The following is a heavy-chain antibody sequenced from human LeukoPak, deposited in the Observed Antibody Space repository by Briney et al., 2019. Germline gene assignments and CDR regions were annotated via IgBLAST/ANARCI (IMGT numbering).Heavy chain of an antibody. J-gene: IGHJ6*02. V-gene: IGHV1-8*01. D-gene: IGHD3-3*01. CDR2: MNPNSGNT. CDR3: ARGYDFRDYYYGMDV. CDR1: GYTFTSYD. Sequence: ASVKVSCKASGYTFTSYDTNWVRQATGQGLEWMGWMNPNSGNTGYAQKFQGRVTMTRNTSISTAYMELSSLRSEDTAVYYCARGYDFRDYYYGMDVWGQGTTVTVSS.